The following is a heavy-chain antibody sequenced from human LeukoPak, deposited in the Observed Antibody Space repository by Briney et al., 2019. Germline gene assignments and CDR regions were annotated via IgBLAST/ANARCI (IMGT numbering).Heavy chain of an antibody. CDR3: ARGYCTGGSCSKYDY. V-gene: IGHV1-18*01. CDR2: VSAHNGDT. CDR1: GYTFTNFR. D-gene: IGHD2-15*01. J-gene: IGHJ4*02. Sequence: GASVKVSCKTSGYTFTNFRIHWVRQAPGQGLEWMGWVSAHNGDTNYAPKLQGRVTLTTDTSTATVSMELRSLRSDDTAVYYCARGYCTGGSCSKYDYWGQGTLVTVSS.